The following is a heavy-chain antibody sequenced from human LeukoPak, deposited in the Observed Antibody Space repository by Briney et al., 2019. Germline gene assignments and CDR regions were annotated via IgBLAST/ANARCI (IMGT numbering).Heavy chain of an antibody. Sequence: SETLSLTCTVSGGSISSYYRSWIRQPPGKGLEWIGYIYYSGSTNYNPSLKSRVTISVDTSKNQFSLKLSSVTAADTAVYYCARESSKGFDYWGQGTLVTVSS. CDR2: IYYSGST. J-gene: IGHJ4*02. CDR1: GGSISSYY. CDR3: ARESSKGFDY. V-gene: IGHV4-59*01.